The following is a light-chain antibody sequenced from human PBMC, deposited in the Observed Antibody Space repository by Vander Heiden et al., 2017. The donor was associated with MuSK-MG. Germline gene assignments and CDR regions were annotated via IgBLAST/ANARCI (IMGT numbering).Light chain of an antibody. J-gene: IGKJ1*01. CDR1: QSVSSNY. CDR3: QEYGTSRT. Sequence: DIVLTQSPGTLSLSPGERATLSCRASQSVSSNYLAWYQQKPGQAPRLLIYGVSSRATGIPDRFSGSGSGTDFTLTISRLEPEDFAVYYCQEYGTSRTFGQGTKVEVK. CDR2: GVS. V-gene: IGKV3-20*01.